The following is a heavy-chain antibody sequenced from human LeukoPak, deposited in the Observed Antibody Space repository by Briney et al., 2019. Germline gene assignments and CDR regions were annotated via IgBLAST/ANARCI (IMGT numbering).Heavy chain of an antibody. CDR1: GGSFSGYY. J-gene: IGHJ4*02. V-gene: IGHV4-34*01. CDR3: ARVGVDYSGNIIKYYFDY. D-gene: IGHD4-23*01. Sequence: SETLSLTCAVYGGSFSGYYWSWIRPPPGKGLEWIGEINHSGSTNYNPSLKSRVTISVDTSKIQFSLKLSSVTAADTAVYYCARVGVDYSGNIIKYYFDYWGQGTLVTVSS. CDR2: INHSGST.